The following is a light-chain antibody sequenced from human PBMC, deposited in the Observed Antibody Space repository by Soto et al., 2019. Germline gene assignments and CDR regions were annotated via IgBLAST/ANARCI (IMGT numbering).Light chain of an antibody. CDR3: LLEMSRGIVV. Sequence: TVVTQEPSFSVFPGGTVTLTCGLRPDPVSNNNYPRWYQQTPRQTPRTLIYDTNTPSSGVPAPFSGSILGNKAALTITGAQPDDESDYFCLLEMSRGIVVFGGGTKLTVL. CDR2: DTN. J-gene: IGLJ2*01. V-gene: IGLV8-61*01. CDR1: PDPVSNNNY.